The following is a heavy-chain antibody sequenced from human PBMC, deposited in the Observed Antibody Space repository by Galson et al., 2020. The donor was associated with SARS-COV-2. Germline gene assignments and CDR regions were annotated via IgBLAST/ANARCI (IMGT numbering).Heavy chain of an antibody. CDR2: ISYSGRT. V-gene: IGHV4-59*01. CDR1: DVSMTSYY. D-gene: IGHD4-17*01. Sequence: ETSETLSLTCSVSDVSMTSYYWSWIRQPPGKGLEWIGYISYSGRTNYNPSLRSRVTILVDMSRNQFSLKLSSVTAADTAIYYCARDPAPLYGDNYYDGMDVWGRGTTVTVSS. CDR3: ARDPAPLYGDNYYDGMDV. J-gene: IGHJ6*02.